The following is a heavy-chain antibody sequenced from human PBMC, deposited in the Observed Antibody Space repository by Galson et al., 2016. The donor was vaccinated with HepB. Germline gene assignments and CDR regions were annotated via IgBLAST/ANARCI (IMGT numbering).Heavy chain of an antibody. D-gene: IGHD1-26*01. V-gene: IGHV4-34*01. Sequence: SETLSLTCDVFGGSLTNAYWTWIRQPPGKGLEWIGEVNHLGGATYNPSLKGRGTLSVDMSKSQFSLRLTSVTAADTAVHYCARGLAAGWESRAYWGQGTLVIVSA. J-gene: IGHJ1*01. CDR2: VNHLGGA. CDR1: GGSLTNAY. CDR3: ARGLAAGWESRAY.